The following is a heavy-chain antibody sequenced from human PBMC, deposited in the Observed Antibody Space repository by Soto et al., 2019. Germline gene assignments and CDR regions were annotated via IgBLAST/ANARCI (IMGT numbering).Heavy chain of an antibody. D-gene: IGHD6-13*01. CDR2: ISGSGGST. Sequence: EVQLLESGGGLVQPGGSLRLSCAASGFTFSSYAMSWVRQAPGKGLEWVSAISGSGGSTYYADSVKGRFTISRDNSKNRLYLQMSSVRAEDTAVYYCAYSRTPFDYWGEGALVTVSS. CDR1: GFTFSSYA. CDR3: AYSRTPFDY. V-gene: IGHV3-23*01. J-gene: IGHJ4*02.